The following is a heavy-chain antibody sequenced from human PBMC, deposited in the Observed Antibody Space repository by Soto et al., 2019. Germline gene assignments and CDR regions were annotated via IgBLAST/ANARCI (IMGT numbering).Heavy chain of an antibody. CDR3: VTGDHLVR. D-gene: IGHD6-6*01. J-gene: IGHJ4*02. V-gene: IGHV1-2*02. Sequence: QMQLVQSGAEARKPGASVKVSCKTSGYTFTGYYLNWVRQAPGRGLEWVGWINPKTGDTNNAQKFQGRVTMTTDTSISTGYMELSGLKSDDTAVYYCVTGDHLVRWGKGTRVTVSS. CDR1: GYTFTGYY. CDR2: INPKTGDT.